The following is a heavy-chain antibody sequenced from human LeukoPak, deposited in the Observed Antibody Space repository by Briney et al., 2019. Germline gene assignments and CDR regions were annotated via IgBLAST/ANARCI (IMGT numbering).Heavy chain of an antibody. Sequence: GGSLRLSCAASGFTFSSYAMHWVRQAPGKGLEWVAVISYDGSNKYYADSVKGRFTISRDNSKNTLYLQMNSLRAEDTAVYYCARAVPETYYYDSSGPGAFDIWGQGTMVTVSS. CDR3: ARAVPETYYYDSSGPGAFDI. D-gene: IGHD3-22*01. J-gene: IGHJ3*02. CDR1: GFTFSSYA. CDR2: ISYDGSNK. V-gene: IGHV3-30*14.